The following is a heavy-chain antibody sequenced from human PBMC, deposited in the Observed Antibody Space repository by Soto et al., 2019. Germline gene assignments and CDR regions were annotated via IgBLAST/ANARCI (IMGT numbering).Heavy chain of an antibody. Sequence: ASVKVSCKTSGYDFTAYDINWVRQASGQGFEWMGWMNPINGATGSARRFQGRVSMTRNTATGTAYLELTSLRSDDTGVYYCGRGPSPRAPAGGTPYYYAMVVWGQGTTLTVSS. J-gene: IGHJ6*02. D-gene: IGHD6-13*01. CDR2: MNPINGAT. CDR3: GRGPSPRAPAGGTPYYYAMVV. V-gene: IGHV1-8*02. CDR1: GYDFTAYD.